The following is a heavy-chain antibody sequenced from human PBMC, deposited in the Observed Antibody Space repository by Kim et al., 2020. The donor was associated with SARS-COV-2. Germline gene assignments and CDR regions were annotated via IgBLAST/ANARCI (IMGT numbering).Heavy chain of an antibody. D-gene: IGHD2-15*01. CDR3: ARELWRYCSGGSCYSFDY. J-gene: IGHJ4*02. CDR1: GGSISSSSYY. V-gene: IGHV4-39*07. CDR2: IYYSGST. Sequence: SETLSLTCTVSGGSISSSSYYWGWIRQPPGKGLEWIGSIYYSGSTYYNPSLKSRVTISVDTSKNQFSLKLSSVTAADTAVYYCARELWRYCSGGSCYSFDYWGQGTLVTVSS.